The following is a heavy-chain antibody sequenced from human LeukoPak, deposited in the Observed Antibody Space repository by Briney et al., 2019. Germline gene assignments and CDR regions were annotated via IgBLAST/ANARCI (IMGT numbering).Heavy chain of an antibody. D-gene: IGHD3-22*01. CDR1: GYTFTSYA. CDR3: ATSMIVVAMSAFDI. V-gene: IGHV1-3*01. CDR2: INAGNGNT. J-gene: IGHJ3*02. Sequence: ASVKVSCKASGYTFTSYAMHWVRQAPGQRLEWMGWINAGNGNTKYSQKFQGRVTITRDTSASTAYMELSSLRSEDTAVYYCATSMIVVAMSAFDIWGQGTMVTVPS.